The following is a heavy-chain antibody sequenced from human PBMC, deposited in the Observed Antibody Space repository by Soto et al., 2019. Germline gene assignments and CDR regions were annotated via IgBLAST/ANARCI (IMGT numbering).Heavy chain of an antibody. J-gene: IGHJ4*02. CDR3: AKDRLLVFPTQVDY. V-gene: IGHV3-23*01. CDR2: ISGSGGST. D-gene: IGHD2-15*01. CDR1: GFTFSSYA. Sequence: GGSLRLSCAASGFTFSSYAMSWVRQAPGKGLEWVSAISGSGGSTYYADSVKGRFTISRENSQSTLYLQMNSLRAEDTAVYYCAKDRLLVFPTQVDYWGQGTLVTVSS.